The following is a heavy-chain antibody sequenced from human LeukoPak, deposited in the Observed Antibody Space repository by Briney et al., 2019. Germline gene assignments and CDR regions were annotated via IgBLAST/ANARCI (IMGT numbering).Heavy chain of an antibody. J-gene: IGHJ6*02. Sequence: GGSLRLSCTASASTFTTYGFHWVRQAPGKGLEWVALIWADGSNQFSADSVKGRVNMARDNAKNTVYLQMDSLRVDDTAVYFCAREAVISGWSGDMDIWGQGTTVTVSS. CDR3: AREAVISGWSGDMDI. CDR2: IWADGSNQ. D-gene: IGHD6-19*01. CDR1: ASTFTTYG. V-gene: IGHV3-33*01.